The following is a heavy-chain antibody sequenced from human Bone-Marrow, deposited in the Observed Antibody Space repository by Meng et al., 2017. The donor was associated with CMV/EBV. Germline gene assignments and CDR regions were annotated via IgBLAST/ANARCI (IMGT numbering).Heavy chain of an antibody. CDR3: ARDSYGGNSVFYAYYYYYGMDV. V-gene: IGHV3-30-3*01. CDR2: ISYDGSNK. J-gene: IGHJ6*02. Sequence: GESLKISCAASGFTFSSYAMHWVHQAPGKGLEWVAVISYDGSNKYYADSVKGRFTISRDNSKNTLYLQMNSLRAEDTAVYYCARDSYGGNSVFYAYYYYYGMDVWGQGTTVTVSS. D-gene: IGHD4-23*01. CDR1: GFTFSSYA.